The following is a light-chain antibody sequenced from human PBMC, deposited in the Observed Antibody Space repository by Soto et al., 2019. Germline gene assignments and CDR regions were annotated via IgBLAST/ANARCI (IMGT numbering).Light chain of an antibody. CDR3: SSYTMRTNSIL. V-gene: IGLV2-14*01. CDR2: EVS. J-gene: IGLJ2*01. CDR1: SSDVGGHKY. Sequence: QSALTQPASMSGSPGQSITISCTGTSSDVGGHKYVSWYQQHPGKAPKLIMSEVSNRPSGVSNRFSGSKSDNTASLTISGLQAEDEAHYYCSSYTMRTNSILFGGGTKLTVL.